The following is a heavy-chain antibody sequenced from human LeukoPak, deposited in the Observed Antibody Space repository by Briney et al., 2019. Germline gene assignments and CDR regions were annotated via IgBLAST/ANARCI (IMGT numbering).Heavy chain of an antibody. CDR2: VDPEDGET. Sequence: ASVKVSCKVSGYTFTDYYMHWVQQAPGKGLEWMGLVDPEDGETIYAEKFKGRVTITADTSTDTAYMELSSLRSEDTAVYYCATDQFSSGWRREEYFQHWGQGTLVTVSS. CDR3: ATDQFSSGWRREEYFQH. CDR1: GYTFTDYY. J-gene: IGHJ1*01. D-gene: IGHD6-19*01. V-gene: IGHV1-69-2*01.